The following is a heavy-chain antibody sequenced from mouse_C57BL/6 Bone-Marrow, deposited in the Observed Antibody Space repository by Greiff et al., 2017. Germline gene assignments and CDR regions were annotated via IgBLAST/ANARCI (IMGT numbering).Heavy chain of an antibody. Sequence: VQLKQSGPELVKPGASVKISCKASGYTFTDYYMNWVKQSHGKSLEWIGDINPNNGGTSYNQKFKGKATLTVDKSSSTAYMELRSLTSEDSAVYYCSDSSGYRFAYWGQGTLVTVSA. CDR2: INPNNGGT. V-gene: IGHV1-26*01. D-gene: IGHD3-2*02. CDR3: SDSSGYRFAY. J-gene: IGHJ3*01. CDR1: GYTFTDYY.